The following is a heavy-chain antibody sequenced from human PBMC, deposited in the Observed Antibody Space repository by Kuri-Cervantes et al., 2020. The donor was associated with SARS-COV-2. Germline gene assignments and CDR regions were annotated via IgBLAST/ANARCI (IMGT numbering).Heavy chain of an antibody. CDR2: INHSGGT. J-gene: IGHJ6*02. Sequence: SETLSLTCAVFGGSFSGYQWGWIRQSPGKGLEWIGEINHSGGTNYNSSLKSRVTISVDTSKNQFSLKLTSVTAAGTAVYYCARGLIGLVPAPVLGLGPHYYYFHMDVWGQGTTVTVSS. CDR3: ARGLIGLVPAPVLGLGPHYYYFHMDV. V-gene: IGHV4-34*01. CDR1: GGSFSGYQ. D-gene: IGHD2-2*01.